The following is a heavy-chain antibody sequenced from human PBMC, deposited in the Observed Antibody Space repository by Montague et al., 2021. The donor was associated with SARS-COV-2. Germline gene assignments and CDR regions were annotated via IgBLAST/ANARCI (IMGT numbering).Heavy chain of an antibody. D-gene: IGHD3-22*01. Sequence: SETLSLTCTVSGGSLNNYFWSWIRQPPGKGPEWVGYISDSGSTKYNPSLQSRVTISVDTARNQFSLKLLSVTAADTAFYYCARVDSSGPGEYWGQGILVSVSS. J-gene: IGHJ4*02. CDR1: GGSLNNYF. V-gene: IGHV4-59*08. CDR2: ISDSGST. CDR3: ARVDSSGPGEY.